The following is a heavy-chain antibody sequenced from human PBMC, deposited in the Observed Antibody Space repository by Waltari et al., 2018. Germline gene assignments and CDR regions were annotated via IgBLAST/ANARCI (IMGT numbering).Heavy chain of an antibody. D-gene: IGHD2-2*01. Sequence: EVQVVESGGGLVQPGGSLRLSCEGSGFTFSSYWMSWVRQAAGKGLEWVGNIKQDGSERNYVDAVKGRFTISRDNAKNSVFLQMISLRAEDTAVYYCLRDRRGPALFDSWGQGTLVTVSS. CDR3: LRDRRGPALFDS. J-gene: IGHJ4*02. CDR2: IKQDGSER. V-gene: IGHV3-7*03. CDR1: GFTFSSYW.